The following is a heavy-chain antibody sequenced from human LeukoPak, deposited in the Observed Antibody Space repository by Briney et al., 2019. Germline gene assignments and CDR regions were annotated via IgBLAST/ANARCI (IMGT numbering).Heavy chain of an antibody. CDR3: ASEYCSGATCYFGD. CDR2: LYYSGGT. Sequence: SETLSLTCTVSGGSISSSNYYWAWVRQPPGEGLEWIGSLYYSGGTYYNPPLKSRATISVYTSKYQFSLKLSSVTGTDTAVYYCASEYCSGATCYFGDWGQGTLVTVSS. V-gene: IGHV4-39*01. CDR1: GGSISSSNYY. J-gene: IGHJ4*02. D-gene: IGHD2-15*01.